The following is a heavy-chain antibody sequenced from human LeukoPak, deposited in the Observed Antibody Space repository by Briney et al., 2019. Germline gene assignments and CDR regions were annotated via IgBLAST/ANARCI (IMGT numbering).Heavy chain of an antibody. CDR1: GGSISSYY. D-gene: IGHD3-16*01. CDR2: IYYSGGT. V-gene: IGHV4-59*12. Sequence: PSETLSLTCTVSGGSISSYYWSWIRQPPGKGLEWIGYIYYSGGTNYNPSLKSRVTISVDMSKNQFSLKLSSVTAADTAVYYCAKERGTDGVVFDSWGQGILVIVSS. J-gene: IGHJ5*01. CDR3: AKERGTDGVVFDS.